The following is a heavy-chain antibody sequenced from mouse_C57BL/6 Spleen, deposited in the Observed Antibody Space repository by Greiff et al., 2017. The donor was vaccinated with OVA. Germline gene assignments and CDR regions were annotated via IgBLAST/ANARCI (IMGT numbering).Heavy chain of an antibody. V-gene: IGHV1-26*01. CDR1: GYTFTDYY. CDR2: INPNNGGT. Sequence: EVQLQQSGPELVKPGASVKISCKASGYTFTDYYMNWVKQSHGKSLEWIGDINPNNGGTSYNQKFKGKATLTVDKSSSTAYMELRSLTSEDSAVYYCARKGGGYLYYFDYWGQGTTLTVSS. D-gene: IGHD2-3*01. CDR3: ARKGGGYLYYFDY. J-gene: IGHJ2*01.